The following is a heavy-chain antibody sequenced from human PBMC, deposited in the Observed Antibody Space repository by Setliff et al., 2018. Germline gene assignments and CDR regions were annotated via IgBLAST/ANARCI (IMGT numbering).Heavy chain of an antibody. D-gene: IGHD5-12*01. CDR2: IFNSGST. CDR3: ARYQAATMLNY. Sequence: SETLSLTCTAPGDSFSSSSSYYWGWIRQPPGKGLEWIGNIFNSGSTFYSPSLKSRVTMSVDTSKNQLSLEVTSVTAADTAVYYCARYQAATMLNYWGQGTLVTVSS. CDR1: GDSFSSSSSYY. V-gene: IGHV4-39*01. J-gene: IGHJ4*02.